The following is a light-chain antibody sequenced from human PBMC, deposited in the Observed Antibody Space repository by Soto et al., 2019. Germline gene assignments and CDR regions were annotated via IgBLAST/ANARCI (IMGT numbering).Light chain of an antibody. CDR2: GAS. CDR1: QSVSSN. Sequence: EMVMTQSPATLSVSPGERATLSCRASQSVSSNLAWYQQKPGQPPRLLIYGASTRATGIPARFSGSGSGTDFTLTISSLQSEDFAVYYCQQYNDWPRTFGQGTKVEIK. CDR3: QQYNDWPRT. V-gene: IGKV3-15*01. J-gene: IGKJ1*01.